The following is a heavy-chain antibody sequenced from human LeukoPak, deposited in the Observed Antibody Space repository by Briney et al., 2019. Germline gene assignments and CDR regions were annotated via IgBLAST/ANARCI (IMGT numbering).Heavy chain of an antibody. CDR2: INQDGREQ. CDR3: TGGALDY. J-gene: IGHJ4*02. V-gene: IGHV3-7*04. Sequence: QTGGSLRLSCAASGFTFSDYWMSWVRQAPGQGLEWVAKINQDGREQHFVDSVKGRFTISRDNAKNSLFLQMDSLRAEDTAVYYCTGGALDYWGQGALATVSS. CDR1: GFTFSDYW.